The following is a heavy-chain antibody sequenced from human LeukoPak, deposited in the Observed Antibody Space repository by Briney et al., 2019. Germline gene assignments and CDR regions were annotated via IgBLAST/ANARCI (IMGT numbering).Heavy chain of an antibody. J-gene: IGHJ4*02. CDR1: GYTLTELS. Sequence: ASVKVSCKVSGYTLTELSMHWVRQAPGKGLEWMGGFDPEDGETIYAQKFQGRVTMTEDTSTDTAYMELSSLRSEDTAVYYCARDEADYDILTGPTVDYWGQGTLVTVSS. CDR3: ARDEADYDILTGPTVDY. V-gene: IGHV1-24*01. CDR2: FDPEDGET. D-gene: IGHD3-9*01.